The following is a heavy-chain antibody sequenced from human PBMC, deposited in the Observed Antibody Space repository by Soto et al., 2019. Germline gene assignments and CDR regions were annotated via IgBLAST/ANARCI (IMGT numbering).Heavy chain of an antibody. CDR3: ATLLYDSSCYYAFDI. V-gene: IGHV1-24*01. Sequence: ASVKVSCKVSGYTLTELSMHWVRQAPGKGLEWMGGFDPEDGETIYAQKFQGRVTMTEDTSTDTAYMELSSLRSEDTAVYYCATLLYDSSCYYAFDIWGQGTMVTVSS. CDR1: GYTLTELS. J-gene: IGHJ3*02. D-gene: IGHD3-22*01. CDR2: FDPEDGET.